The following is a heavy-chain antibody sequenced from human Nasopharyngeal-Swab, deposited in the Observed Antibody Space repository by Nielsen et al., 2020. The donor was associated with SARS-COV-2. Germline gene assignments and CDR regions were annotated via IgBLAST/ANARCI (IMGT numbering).Heavy chain of an antibody. J-gene: IGHJ1*01. CDR3: VRGPVEGATGYFQF. D-gene: IGHD1-26*01. V-gene: IGHV3-74*03. CDR1: GFTFSNYW. CDR2: IDMRGRTT. Sequence: GGSLRLSCATSGFTFSNYWMHWVRQAPGKGLEWVARIDMRGRTTTHADSVKGRFTISRDNAKNTLSLQMNSLTPADTAVYFRVRGPVEGATGYFQFWGQGTLVTVSS.